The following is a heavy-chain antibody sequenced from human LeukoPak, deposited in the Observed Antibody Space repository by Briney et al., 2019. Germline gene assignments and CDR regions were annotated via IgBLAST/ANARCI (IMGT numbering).Heavy chain of an antibody. J-gene: IGHJ4*02. V-gene: IGHV3-23*01. CDR2: FSVSDKTT. CDR3: AKSGGAVSDY. CDR1: GFTFSSYS. D-gene: IGHD6-25*01. Sequence: GGSLRLSCAASGFTFSSYSMSWVRQAPGKGLEWVSGFSVSDKTTYYADSVKGRFTISRDNSKNTLYLQMNSLRAEDTAIYYCAKSGGAVSDYWGQGTLVTVSS.